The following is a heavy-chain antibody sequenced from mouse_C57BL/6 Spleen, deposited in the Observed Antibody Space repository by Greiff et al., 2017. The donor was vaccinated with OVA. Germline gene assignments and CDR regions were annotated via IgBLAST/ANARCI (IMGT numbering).Heavy chain of an antibody. CDR3: ARLTGTTFDV. V-gene: IGHV5-6*01. J-gene: IGHJ1*03. CDR1: GFTFSSYG. Sequence: EVQVVESGGDLVKPGGSLKLSCAASGFTFSSYGMSWVRQTPDKRLEWVATISSGGSYTYYPDSVKGRFTISRDNAKNTLYLQMSSLKSEDTAMYYCARLTGTTFDVWGTGTTVTVSS. CDR2: ISSGGSYT. D-gene: IGHD4-1*01.